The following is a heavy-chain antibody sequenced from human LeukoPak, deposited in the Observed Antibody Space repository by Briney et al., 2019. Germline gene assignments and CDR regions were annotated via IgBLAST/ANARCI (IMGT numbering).Heavy chain of an antibody. D-gene: IGHD2-15*01. V-gene: IGHV3-15*01. J-gene: IGHJ4*02. Sequence: GGSLRLSCAASGLTFSKAWMSWVRQAPGKGLEWVGRIRSKIDGGTIEYAAPVKGRFTISRDDSKNTQYLQMNGLKTEDTAVYYCTTDGYCSGGNCYSFDYWGQGILVTVSA. CDR1: GLTFSKAW. CDR2: IRSKIDGGTI. CDR3: TTDGYCSGGNCYSFDY.